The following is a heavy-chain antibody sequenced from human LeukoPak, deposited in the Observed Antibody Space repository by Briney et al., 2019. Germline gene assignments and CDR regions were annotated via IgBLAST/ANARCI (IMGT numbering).Heavy chain of an antibody. D-gene: IGHD5-12*01. CDR2: IYHSGST. V-gene: IGHV4-38-2*02. J-gene: IGHJ4*02. CDR1: GYSISSGYY. Sequence: AETLSLTCTVSGYSISSGYYWGWIRLPPGKGLEWIGSIYHSGSTYYNPSLKSRVTISVDTSKNQFSLKLSSVTAADTAVYYCASGGATPYFDYWGQGTLVTVSS. CDR3: ASGGATPYFDY.